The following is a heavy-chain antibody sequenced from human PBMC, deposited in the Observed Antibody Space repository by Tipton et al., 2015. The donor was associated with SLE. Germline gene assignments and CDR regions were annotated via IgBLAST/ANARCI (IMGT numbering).Heavy chain of an antibody. CDR2: IYPGDSDT. CDR3: ARDQASLGVDF. CDR1: GYTFANFW. Sequence: QLVQSGAEVKKPGESLKISCRVSGYTFANFWISWVRQTPEKGLEWMGFIYPGDSDTKYSPSFEGQVTISADKSTSTAYVQWNSLKTSDSAMYYCARDQASLGVDFWGQGTLVTVSS. V-gene: IGHV5-51*01. D-gene: IGHD4-17*01. J-gene: IGHJ4*02.